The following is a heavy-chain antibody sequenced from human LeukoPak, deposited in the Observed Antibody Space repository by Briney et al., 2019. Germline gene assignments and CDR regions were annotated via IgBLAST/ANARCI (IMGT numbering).Heavy chain of an antibody. CDR1: GFTFSPLG. CDR2: ISSGTSTT. CDR3: ARDGGFGFLAAFDI. V-gene: IGHV3-48*02. Sequence: PGGSLRLSCAASGFTFSPLGMNWVRQAPGRGLEWVSYISSGTSTTYYADSVKGRFTISRDNAKNSLYLQMNSLRDEDTALYYCARDGGFGFLAAFDIWGQGTMVTVSS. J-gene: IGHJ3*02. D-gene: IGHD3-10*01.